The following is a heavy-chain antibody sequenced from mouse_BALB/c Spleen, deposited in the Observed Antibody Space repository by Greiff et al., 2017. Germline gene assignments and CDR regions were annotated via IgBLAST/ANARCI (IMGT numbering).Heavy chain of an antibody. D-gene: IGHD4-1*02. Sequence: DVHLVESGGGLVQPGGSLKLSCAASGFTFSSYGMSWVRQTPDKRLELVATINSNGGSTYYPDSVKGRFTISRDNAKNTLYLQMSSLRSEDTAMYYCATTGTNFDYWGQGTLVTVSA. V-gene: IGHV5-6-3*01. J-gene: IGHJ3*01. CDR3: ATTGTNFDY. CDR2: INSNGGST. CDR1: GFTFSSYG.